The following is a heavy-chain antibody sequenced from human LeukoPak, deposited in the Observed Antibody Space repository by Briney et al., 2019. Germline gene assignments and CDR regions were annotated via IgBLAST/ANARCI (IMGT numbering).Heavy chain of an antibody. Sequence: SETLSLTCSVYGGSITAYYWSWIRQPPGKGLEWIGEINHSRGTKYNPSLESRVTILLDASKNESSLNLNSVTAADTAVYYCAREDYYFDSWGQGTLVTVSS. CDR2: INHSRGT. CDR3: AREDYYFDS. J-gene: IGHJ4*02. CDR1: GGSITAYY. V-gene: IGHV4-34*01.